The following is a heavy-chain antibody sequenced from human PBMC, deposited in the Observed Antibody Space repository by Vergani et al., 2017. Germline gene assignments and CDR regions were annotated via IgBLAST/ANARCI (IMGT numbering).Heavy chain of an antibody. CDR3: ARALRLLYNRFDP. J-gene: IGHJ5*02. CDR1: GFTFNQYG. Sequence: QVQLVESGGGVVQPGRSLRLSCAASGFTFNQYGMHWVRQAPGKGLEWVAVIWYDGNNKQYADSVKGRFTISRDNSKSTMYLQMNSLRDEDTGVYYCARALRLLYNRFDPWGQGTLVTVSS. CDR2: IWYDGNNK. D-gene: IGHD1-14*01. V-gene: IGHV3-33*01.